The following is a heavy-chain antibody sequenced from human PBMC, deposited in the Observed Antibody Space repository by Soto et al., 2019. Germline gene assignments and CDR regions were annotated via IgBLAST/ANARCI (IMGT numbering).Heavy chain of an antibody. Sequence: QVQLVQSGAEVKKPGASVKVSCKASGYTFTSYGISWVRQAPEQGLEWMGWISAYNGNTNYSQKLQGRVTMTTDTSTRAAYMELRCRRSGDTAVYYCAWGSNDIGYWGQGTLVTGSS. CDR2: ISAYNGNT. V-gene: IGHV1-18*01. CDR3: AWGSNDIGY. CDR1: GYTFTSYG. J-gene: IGHJ4*02. D-gene: IGHD3-16*01.